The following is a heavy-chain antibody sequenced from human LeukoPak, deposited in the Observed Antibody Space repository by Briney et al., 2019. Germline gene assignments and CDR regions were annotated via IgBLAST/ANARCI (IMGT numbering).Heavy chain of an antibody. V-gene: IGHV4-59*08. CDR3: ARQGLRDYGDYVIDY. Sequence: SEALSLTCTVSGVSISNYYWSWIRQSPGKGLEWIGYIYSSGSTNYNPSLKSRVTISVDTSKNQFSLKLRFVTAADTAVYYCARQGLRDYGDYVIDYWGQGTLVTVSS. J-gene: IGHJ4*02. D-gene: IGHD4-17*01. CDR2: IYSSGST. CDR1: GVSISNYY.